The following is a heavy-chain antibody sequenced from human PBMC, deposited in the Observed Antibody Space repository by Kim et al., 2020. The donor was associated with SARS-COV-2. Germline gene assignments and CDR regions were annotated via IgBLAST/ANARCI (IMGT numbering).Heavy chain of an antibody. V-gene: IGHV3-48*03. J-gene: IGHJ4*02. D-gene: IGHD3-3*01. Sequence: GGSLRLSCAASGFIFDDYEMNWVRQAPGKGLEWISSISPSGRTIKYADSVKGRFTISRDNAANSLYLQMTRLGAEDTAVYYCARFWSGYSYYFDYWSQGTPVTVSS. CDR2: ISPSGRTI. CDR1: GFIFDDYE. CDR3: ARFWSGYSYYFDY.